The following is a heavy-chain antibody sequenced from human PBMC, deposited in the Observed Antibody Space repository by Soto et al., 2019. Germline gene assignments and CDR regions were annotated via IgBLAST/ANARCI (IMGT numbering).Heavy chain of an antibody. CDR2: INGSSSTM. Sequence: EVQLVESGGGLVQRGGSLRLSCAASGFTFGIYSMNWVRQAPGKGLEWISYINGSSSTMYYADSVKGRFIISRDNADNSLYLQMNSLRDXDTAVYYCARGDRXXCSGDRCFSDGLFLSWGQGTLVTVSS. CDR1: GFTFGIYS. V-gene: IGHV3-48*02. J-gene: IGHJ5*02. CDR3: ARGDRXXCSGDRCFSDGLFLS. D-gene: IGHD2-15*01.